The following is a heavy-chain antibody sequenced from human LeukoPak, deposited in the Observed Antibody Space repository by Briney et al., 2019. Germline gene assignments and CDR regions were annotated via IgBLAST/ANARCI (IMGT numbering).Heavy chain of an antibody. J-gene: IGHJ3*02. CDR3: ARGRMVRGVIGDDI. Sequence: GGSLRLSCAASGFTFSSYSMNWVRQAPGKGLEWVSSISSSSSYIYYADSVKGRFTISRDNAKNSLYLQMNSLRAEDTAVYYCARGRMVRGVIGDDIWGQGTMVTVSS. CDR1: GFTFSSYS. D-gene: IGHD3-10*01. V-gene: IGHV3-21*01. CDR2: ISSSSSYI.